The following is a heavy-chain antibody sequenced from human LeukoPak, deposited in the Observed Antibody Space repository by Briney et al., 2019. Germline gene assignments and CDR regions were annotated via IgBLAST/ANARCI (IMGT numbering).Heavy chain of an antibody. CDR1: GGSITNGGYS. V-gene: IGHV4-30-2*01. D-gene: IGHD5-18*01. CDR3: ARGGGYISDTYYYYGLDA. J-gene: IGHJ6*02. CDR2: ISHSANT. Sequence: SETLSLTCAVSGGSITNGGYSWNWIRQPPGKGLEWIGYISHSANTYYNPSLRSRVIISRDRSKNQYSLKLSSMTAADTAMYYCARGGGYISDTYYYYGLDAWGQGTTVTVAS.